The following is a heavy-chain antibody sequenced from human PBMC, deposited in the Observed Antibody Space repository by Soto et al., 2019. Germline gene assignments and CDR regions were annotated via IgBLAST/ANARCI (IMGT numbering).Heavy chain of an antibody. CDR3: ASMGGTLDY. V-gene: IGHV4-4*07. J-gene: IGHJ4*02. CDR1: GGSISSYY. Sequence: QVHLQESGTGLVKPSETLSLTCTVSGGSISSYYWNWIRQPAGKGLEWIGRIHSSGYTNYNSSLRSRVTMSVDSSKSQISLKMTSGTAADTAVYYWASMGGTLDYWAQGTLVTFAS. D-gene: IGHD1-26*01. CDR2: IHSSGYT.